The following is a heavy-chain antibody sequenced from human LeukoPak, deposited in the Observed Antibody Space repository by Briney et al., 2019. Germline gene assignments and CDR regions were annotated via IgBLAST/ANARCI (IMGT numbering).Heavy chain of an antibody. CDR1: GGSISSSNW. CDR2: IYHSGST. V-gene: IGHV4-4*02. J-gene: IGHJ6*02. Sequence: PSGTLSLTCAVSGGSISSSNWWSWVRQPPGKGLEWIGEIYHSGSTNYNPSLKSRVTISVDKSKNQFSLKLSSVTAADTAVYYCARVHGDYGYYYYGMDVWGQGTTVTVSS. D-gene: IGHD4-17*01. CDR3: ARVHGDYGYYYYGMDV.